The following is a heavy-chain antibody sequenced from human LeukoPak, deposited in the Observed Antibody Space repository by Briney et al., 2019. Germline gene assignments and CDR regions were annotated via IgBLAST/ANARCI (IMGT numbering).Heavy chain of an antibody. Sequence: PSETLSLTCNVSGGSINSYYWNWIRQPAGKGLEWIGRVYTSGSTNYNPSLKSRVTMSVDTSKNQFSLKLTSVTAADTAVYYCARGRYNYGFRGLDYWGQGTLVTVSS. D-gene: IGHD5-24*01. V-gene: IGHV4-4*07. J-gene: IGHJ4*02. CDR1: GGSINSYY. CDR2: VYTSGST. CDR3: ARGRYNYGFRGLDY.